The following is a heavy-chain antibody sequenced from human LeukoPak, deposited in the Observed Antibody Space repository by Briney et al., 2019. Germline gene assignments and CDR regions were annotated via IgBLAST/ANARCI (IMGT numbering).Heavy chain of an antibody. J-gene: IGHJ4*02. D-gene: IGHD3-10*01. CDR1: GFTFSSYS. CDR2: ISSSSSYI. V-gene: IGHV3-21*04. CDR3: VKTNYGSGSYYHQTFDY. Sequence: KPGGSLRLSCAASGFTFSSYSMNWVRQAPGKGLEWVSSISSSSSYIYYADSVKGRFTISRDNSKNTLYLQMNSLRAEDTAVYYCVKTNYGSGSYYHQTFDYWGQGTLVTVSS.